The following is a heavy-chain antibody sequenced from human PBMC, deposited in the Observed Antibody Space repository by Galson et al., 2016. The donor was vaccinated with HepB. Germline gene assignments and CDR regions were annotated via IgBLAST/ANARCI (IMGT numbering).Heavy chain of an antibody. J-gene: IGHJ3*02. V-gene: IGHV3-33*08. Sequence: SLRLSCAASGFTVTTNYMSWVRQAPGKGLEWVAVIWYDGSNEYYADSVKGRFTISRDNSKNTLYMQMNSLRAEDTAVYYCARGVYYYDSSGYSDAFDIWGQGTMVTVSS. D-gene: IGHD3-22*01. CDR3: ARGVYYYDSSGYSDAFDI. CDR2: IWYDGSNE. CDR1: GFTVTTNY.